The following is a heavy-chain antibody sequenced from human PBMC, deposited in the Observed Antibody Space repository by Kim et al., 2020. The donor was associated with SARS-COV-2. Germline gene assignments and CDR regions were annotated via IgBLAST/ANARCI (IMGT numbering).Heavy chain of an antibody. V-gene: IGHV1-18*04. D-gene: IGHD3-10*01. J-gene: IGHJ3*02. CDR2: ISAYNGNT. CDR1: GYTFTSYG. Sequence: ASVKVSCKASGYTFTSYGISWVRQAPGQGLEWMGWISAYNGNTNYAQKLQGRVTMTTHTSTSTAYMELRSLRSDDTAVYYCARLNYYGSGGIGAFDIWGQGTMVTVSS. CDR3: ARLNYYGSGGIGAFDI.